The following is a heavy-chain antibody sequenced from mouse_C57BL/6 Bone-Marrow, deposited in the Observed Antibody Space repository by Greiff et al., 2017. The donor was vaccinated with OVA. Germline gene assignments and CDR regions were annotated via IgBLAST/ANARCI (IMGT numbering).Heavy chain of an antibody. Sequence: VKLQQPGAELVKPGASVKMSCKASGYTFTSYWITWVKQRPGQGLEWIGDIYPGSGSTNYNEKFKSKATLTVDTSSSTAYMQLSSLTSEDSAVYYCARAGGYYGKEDFDYWGQGTTLTVSS. D-gene: IGHD1-1*01. V-gene: IGHV1-55*01. CDR2: IYPGSGST. J-gene: IGHJ2*01. CDR3: ARAGGYYGKEDFDY. CDR1: GYTFTSYW.